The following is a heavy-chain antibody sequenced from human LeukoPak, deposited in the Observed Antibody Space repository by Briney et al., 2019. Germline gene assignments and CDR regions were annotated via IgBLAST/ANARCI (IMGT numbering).Heavy chain of an antibody. D-gene: IGHD2-15*01. CDR1: GFTVSSNY. CDR3: AKGPVVTFDI. V-gene: IGHV3-53*01. J-gene: IGHJ3*02. Sequence: GGSLGLSCAASGFTVSSNYMSWVRQAPGKGLEWVSVIYSGGSTYYSDSVKGRFTISRDNSKKTLYLQMNSLRAEDTAVYYCAKGPVVTFDIWGQGTMVTVSS. CDR2: IYSGGST.